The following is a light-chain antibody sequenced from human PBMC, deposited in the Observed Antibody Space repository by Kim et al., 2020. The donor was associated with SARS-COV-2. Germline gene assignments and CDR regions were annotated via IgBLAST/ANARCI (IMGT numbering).Light chain of an antibody. CDR2: HNS. Sequence: VSPGQTASITFSGDTLGDKYVCWYQQKPGQAPVLVIYHNSQRPSGIPERFSGSNSGNTATLTISGTQAMDEADYYCQAWDSNTGVVFGGGTQLTVL. J-gene: IGLJ2*01. CDR1: TLGDKY. CDR3: QAWDSNTGVV. V-gene: IGLV3-1*01.